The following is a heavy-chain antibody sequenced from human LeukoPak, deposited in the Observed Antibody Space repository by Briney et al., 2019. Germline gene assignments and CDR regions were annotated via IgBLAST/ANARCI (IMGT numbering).Heavy chain of an antibody. CDR1: GGSFSGYY. V-gene: IGHV4-34*01. CDR3: ARVTGYVMEDYFDY. Sequence: PSETLSLTCAVYGGSFSGYYWSWIRQPPGKGLEWIGEINHSGSTNYNPSLKSRVTISVDTSKNQFSLKLSSVTAADTAVYYCARVTGYVMEDYFDYWGQGTLVTVSS. D-gene: IGHD6-13*01. J-gene: IGHJ4*02. CDR2: INHSGST.